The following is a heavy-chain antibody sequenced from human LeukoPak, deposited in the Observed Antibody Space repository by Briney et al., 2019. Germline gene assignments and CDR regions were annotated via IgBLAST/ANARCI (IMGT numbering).Heavy chain of an antibody. D-gene: IGHD2-15*01. V-gene: IGHV1-2*02. Sequence: EASVKVSCKASGYTFTGYYMHWVRQAPGQGLEWMGWINPNSGGTNYAQKFQGRVTMTRDTSISTAYMELSRLRSDDTAVYYCARGYCSGGSCYSGCDIWGQGTMVTVSS. CDR2: INPNSGGT. CDR1: GYTFTGYY. J-gene: IGHJ3*02. CDR3: ARGYCSGGSCYSGCDI.